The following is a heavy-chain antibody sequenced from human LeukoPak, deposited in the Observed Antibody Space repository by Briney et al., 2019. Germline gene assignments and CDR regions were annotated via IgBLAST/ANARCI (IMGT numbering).Heavy chain of an antibody. CDR1: GFTFSSYE. V-gene: IGHV3-48*03. D-gene: IGHD6-19*01. CDR2: ISTTGSTT. J-gene: IGHJ4*02. Sequence: GGSLRLSCAASGFTFSSYEINWVRQAPGKGLEWLSYISTTGSTTYYTDSVKGRFTISRDNAKNSLYLQMNSLRADDTAVYYCARVGAGYSIGWPYYSDYWGQGTLVTVSS. CDR3: ARVGAGYSIGWPYYSDY.